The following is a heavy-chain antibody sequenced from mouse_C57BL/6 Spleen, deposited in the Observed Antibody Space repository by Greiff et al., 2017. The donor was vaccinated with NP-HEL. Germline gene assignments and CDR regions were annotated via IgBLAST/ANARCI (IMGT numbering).Heavy chain of an antibody. D-gene: IGHD1-1*01. CDR1: GYTFTSYW. CDR3: ARDYYGSSHYFDY. J-gene: IGHJ2*01. Sequence: VQLQQPGAELVMPGASVKLSCKASGYTFTSYWMPWVTQRPGQGLEWIGEIDPSDSYTTYNQQFKGKSTLTVDKSSSTAYMQLSSLTSEDSAVYYCARDYYGSSHYFDYWGQGTTLTVSS. CDR2: IDPSDSYT. V-gene: IGHV1-69*01.